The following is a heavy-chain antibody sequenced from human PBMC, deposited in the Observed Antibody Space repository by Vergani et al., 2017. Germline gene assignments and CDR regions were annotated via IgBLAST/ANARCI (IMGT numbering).Heavy chain of an antibody. V-gene: IGHV3-48*01. J-gene: IGHJ5*02. D-gene: IGHD5-18*01. CDR2: ISSSSSTI. CDR3: ARDGGHTDLHTAMEYWFDP. Sequence: EVQLVESGGGLVQPGGSLRLSCAASGFTFSSYSMNWVRQAPGKGLEWVSYISSSSSTIYYADSVKGRFTISRDNSKNTLYLQMNSLRAEDTAVYYCARDGGHTDLHTAMEYWFDPWGQGTLVTVSS. CDR1: GFTFSSYS.